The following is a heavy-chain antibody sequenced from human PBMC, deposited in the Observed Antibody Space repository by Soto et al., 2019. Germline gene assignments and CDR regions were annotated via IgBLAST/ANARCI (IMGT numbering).Heavy chain of an antibody. Sequence: PSETLSLTCTVSGVSVSSGSFYWAGIRQPPGKGLEWNGFNSYSGTTNYNPSLKSPVTISVDTSRRQISLKVSSLTAADSAVYYCARGATVTHYDYWGQGTLVTVSS. J-gene: IGHJ4*02. D-gene: IGHD4-17*01. CDR3: ARGATVTHYDY. CDR2: NSYSGTT. V-gene: IGHV4-61*01. CDR1: GVSVSSGSFY.